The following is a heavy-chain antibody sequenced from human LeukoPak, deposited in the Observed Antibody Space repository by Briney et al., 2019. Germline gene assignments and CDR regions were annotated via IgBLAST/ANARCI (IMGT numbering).Heavy chain of an antibody. CDR1: GGSISSGGYS. Sequence: PSETLSLTCAVSGGSISSGGYSWSWIRQPPGKGLEWIGYIYHSGSTYYNPSLKSRVTISVDRSKNQFSLKLSSVTAADTAVYYCARDGGIAARPGWFDPWGQGTLVTVSS. CDR2: IYHSGST. V-gene: IGHV4-30-2*01. J-gene: IGHJ5*02. CDR3: ARDGGIAARPGWFDP. D-gene: IGHD6-6*01.